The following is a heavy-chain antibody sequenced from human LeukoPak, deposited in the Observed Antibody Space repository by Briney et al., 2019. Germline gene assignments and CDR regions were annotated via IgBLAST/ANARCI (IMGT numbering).Heavy chain of an antibody. D-gene: IGHD3-10*01. V-gene: IGHV4-59*01. CDR3: ARVSGGAMVRGVISYWFDP. CDR1: GGSISSYY. Sequence: SETLSLTCTVSGGSISSYYWSWIRQPPEKGLEWIGYIYYSGSTNYNPSLKSRVTISVDTSKNQFSLKLSSVTAADTAVYYCARVSGGAMVRGVISYWFDPWGQGTLVTVSS. J-gene: IGHJ5*02. CDR2: IYYSGST.